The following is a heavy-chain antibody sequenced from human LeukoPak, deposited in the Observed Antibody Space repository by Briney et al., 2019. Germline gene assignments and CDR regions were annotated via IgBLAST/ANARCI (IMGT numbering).Heavy chain of an antibody. D-gene: IGHD2-15*01. V-gene: IGHV1-18*01. CDR3: AREWSTAYYYYGMDV. CDR1: GYTFTSYG. J-gene: IGHJ6*02. CDR2: ISAYNGNT. Sequence: ASVKVSYTASGYTFTSYGISWVRQAPGQGLEWMGWISAYNGNTNYAQKLQGRVTMTTDTSTSTAYMELRSLRSDDTAVYYCAREWSTAYYYYGMDVWGQGTTVTVSS.